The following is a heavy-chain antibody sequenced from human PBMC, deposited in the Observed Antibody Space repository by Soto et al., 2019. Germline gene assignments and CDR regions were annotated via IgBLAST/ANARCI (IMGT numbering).Heavy chain of an antibody. CDR1: GFTFSTYS. Sequence: EVQLVESGGGFVQPGGCLRLSCGASGFTFSTYSMNWVRQAPGKGLEWVSYISSSSSTISYADSVKGRFTISRDNAKNSLFLQMDSLRDEDTAVYYCARGTSSPDVWGQGTTVTVSS. CDR2: ISSSSSTI. V-gene: IGHV3-48*02. J-gene: IGHJ6*02. CDR3: ARGTSSPDV.